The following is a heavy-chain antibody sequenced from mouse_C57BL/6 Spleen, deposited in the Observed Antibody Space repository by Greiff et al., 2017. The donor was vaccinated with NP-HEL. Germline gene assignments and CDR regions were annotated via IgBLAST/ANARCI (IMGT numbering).Heavy chain of an antibody. Sequence: EVQLQQSGTVLARPGASVKMSCKTSGYTFTSYWMHWVKQRPGQGLEWIGAIYPGNSDTSYNQKFKGKAKLTAVTSASTAYMELSSLTNEDSAVYYCTRYYDYGGYAMDYWGQGTSVTVSS. D-gene: IGHD2-4*01. J-gene: IGHJ4*01. CDR2: IYPGNSDT. CDR1: GYTFTSYW. V-gene: IGHV1-5*01. CDR3: TRYYDYGGYAMDY.